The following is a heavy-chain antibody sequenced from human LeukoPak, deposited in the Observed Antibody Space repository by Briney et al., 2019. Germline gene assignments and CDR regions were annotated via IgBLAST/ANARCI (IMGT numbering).Heavy chain of an antibody. Sequence: GGSLRLSCAASGFTFGDYAMHWVRQAPGKGLEWVSAISWNSGSIGYADSVKGRFTISRDNAKNSLYLQMNSLRAEDTALYYCAKEDYAIAFDIWGQGTMVTVSS. CDR2: ISWNSGSI. CDR1: GFTFGDYA. D-gene: IGHD4-17*01. V-gene: IGHV3-9*01. J-gene: IGHJ3*02. CDR3: AKEDYAIAFDI.